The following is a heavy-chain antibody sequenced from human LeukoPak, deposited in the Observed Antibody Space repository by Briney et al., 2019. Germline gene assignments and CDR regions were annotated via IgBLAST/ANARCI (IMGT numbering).Heavy chain of an antibody. J-gene: IGHJ4*02. CDR3: ARVGYGYFIV. D-gene: IGHD5-18*01. CDR1: GGSISSSSYY. CDR2: IYYSGST. V-gene: IGHV4-39*01. Sequence: SETLSLTCTVSGGSISSSSYYWGWIRQPPGKGLEWIGSIYYSGSTYYNPSLKSRVTISVDTSKNQFSLKLSSVTAADTAVYYCARVGYGYFIVWGQGTLVTVSS.